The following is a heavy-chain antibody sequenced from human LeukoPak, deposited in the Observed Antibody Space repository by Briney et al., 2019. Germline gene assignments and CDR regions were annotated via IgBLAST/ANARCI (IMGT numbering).Heavy chain of an antibody. Sequence: SVKVSCKASGGTFSSYAISWVRQAPGQGLEWMGRIIPILGIANYAQKFQGRVTITADKSTSTAYMELSSLRSEDTAVYYCAXXXRSGSYHGMDVWGQGTTVTVSS. CDR1: GGTFSSYA. V-gene: IGHV1-69*04. CDR3: AXXXRSGSYHGMDV. CDR2: IIPILGIA. D-gene: IGHD1-26*01. J-gene: IGHJ6*02.